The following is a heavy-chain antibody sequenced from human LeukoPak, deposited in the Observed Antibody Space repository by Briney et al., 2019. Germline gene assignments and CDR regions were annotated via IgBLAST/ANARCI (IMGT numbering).Heavy chain of an antibody. CDR1: GYTFTSYD. D-gene: IGHD3-10*01. Sequence: ASVKVSCKASGYTFTSYDINWVRQATGQGLEWMGWMNPNSGNTGYAQKFQGRVTMTRTTSISTAYMELSSLRSEDTAVYYCARHVYYYGSGSYYNVPNWFDPWGQGTLVTVSS. V-gene: IGHV1-8*01. CDR2: MNPNSGNT. CDR3: ARHVYYYGSGSYYNVPNWFDP. J-gene: IGHJ5*02.